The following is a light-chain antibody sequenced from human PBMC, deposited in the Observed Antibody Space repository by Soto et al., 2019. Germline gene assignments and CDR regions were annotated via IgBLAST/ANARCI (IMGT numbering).Light chain of an antibody. CDR2: GAS. CDR1: QSISSN. J-gene: IGKJ1*01. CDR3: QQYNHWPLT. V-gene: IGKV3-15*01. Sequence: EIVMTQSPDTLSLSPGERAALSCRASQSISSNLAGYQQKPGQAPRLLIFGASTRATGIPARFSGSASGTEFTLAIRSLQDEDFAFYYRQQYNHWPLTFGQGTKVEIK.